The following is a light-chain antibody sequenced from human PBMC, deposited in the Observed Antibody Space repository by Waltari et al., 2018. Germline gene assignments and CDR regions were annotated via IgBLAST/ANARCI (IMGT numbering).Light chain of an antibody. CDR3: SSYTSSSTRV. J-gene: IGLJ3*02. V-gene: IGLV2-14*03. CDR2: DVS. CDR1: SSDVGGSTY. Sequence: QPALTQPASVSGSPGHSITTSCTGTSSDVGGSTYVSWYQQHPGKVPKRMIYDVSNRPSGVSNRFSGSKSGNTASLTISGLQAEDEADYYCSSYTSSSTRVFGGGTKLTVL.